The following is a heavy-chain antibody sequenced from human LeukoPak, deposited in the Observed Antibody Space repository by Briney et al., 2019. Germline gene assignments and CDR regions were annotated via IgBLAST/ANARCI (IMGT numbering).Heavy chain of an antibody. CDR2: ISWNSGSI. CDR1: GFTFSSYA. Sequence: PGGSLRLSCAASGFTFSSYAMSWVRQAQGKGLEWVSGISWNSGSIGYADSVKGRFTISRDNAKNSLYLQMNSLRAEDTALYYCANAYSSGLDYWGQGTLVTVSS. J-gene: IGHJ4*02. D-gene: IGHD6-19*01. CDR3: ANAYSSGLDY. V-gene: IGHV3-9*01.